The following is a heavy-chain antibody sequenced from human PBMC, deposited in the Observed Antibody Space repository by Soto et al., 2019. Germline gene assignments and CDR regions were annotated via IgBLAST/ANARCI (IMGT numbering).Heavy chain of an antibody. Sequence: NPSETLSLTCTVSGGSISSGGYYWSWIRQHPGKGLEWIGYIYYSGSTYYNPSLKSRVTISVDTSKNQFSLKLSSVTAADTAVYYCARARGTITMVRGVRSWFDPWGQGTLVTVSS. J-gene: IGHJ5*02. D-gene: IGHD3-10*01. CDR1: GGSISSGGYY. V-gene: IGHV4-31*03. CDR3: ARARGTITMVRGVRSWFDP. CDR2: IYYSGST.